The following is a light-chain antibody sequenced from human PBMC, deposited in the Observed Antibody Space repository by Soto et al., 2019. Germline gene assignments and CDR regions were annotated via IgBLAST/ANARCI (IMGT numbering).Light chain of an antibody. V-gene: IGKV3-20*01. J-gene: IGKJ1*01. CDR2: GAS. CDR1: QSVDSIY. Sequence: EIVWTQSPGTLSLSPVERATFSCSACQSVDSIYLAWYQQKPGQAPRLLIFGASSRATGVPDRFSGSGSGTDFTLTISRLEPEDFATYYCQQYNSRCTFGQGTKVAI. CDR3: QQYNSRCT.